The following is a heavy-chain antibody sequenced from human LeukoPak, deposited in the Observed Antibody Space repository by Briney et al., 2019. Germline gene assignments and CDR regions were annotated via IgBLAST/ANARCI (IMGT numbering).Heavy chain of an antibody. J-gene: IGHJ4*02. CDR1: GYXFTGYY. CDR2: INPNSGGT. V-gene: IGHV1-2*02. CDR3: ARAGSGSYLELDY. D-gene: IGHD3-10*01. Sequence: ASVKVSCKASGYXFTGYYIHWVRRAPGQGLEWMGWINPNSGGTNYAQKFQGRVTMTRDTSISTAYMELSRLRSDDTAVYYCARAGSGSYLELDYWGQGTLVTVSS.